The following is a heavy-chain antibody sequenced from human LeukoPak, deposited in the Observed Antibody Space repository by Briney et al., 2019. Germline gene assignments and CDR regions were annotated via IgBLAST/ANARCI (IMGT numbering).Heavy chain of an antibody. V-gene: IGHV3-30*03. CDR3: ARGGVSWHYFDY. D-gene: IGHD6-13*01. J-gene: IGHJ4*02. Sequence: QPGGSLRLSCAASGFTFSSYGMHWVRQAPGKGLEWVAVISYDGSNKYYADSVKGRFTISRDNSKNTLYLQMNSLRAEDTAVYYCARGGVSWHYFDYWGQGTLVTVSS. CDR2: ISYDGSNK. CDR1: GFTFSSYG.